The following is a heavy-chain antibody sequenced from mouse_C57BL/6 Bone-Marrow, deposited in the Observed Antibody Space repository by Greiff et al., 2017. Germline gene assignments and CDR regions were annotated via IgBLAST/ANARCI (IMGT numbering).Heavy chain of an antibody. D-gene: IGHD1-1*01. J-gene: IGHJ1*03. CDR1: GYTFTSYW. CDR3: AIGGLLRYWYFDV. Sequence: VQLQQPGAELVKPGASVKLSCKASGYTFTSYWMQWVKQRPGQGLEWIGEIDPSDSYTNYNQKFKGKATVTVDTSSSTAYMQLSSLTSDDSAVYYCAIGGLLRYWYFDVWGTGTTVTVSS. V-gene: IGHV1-50*01. CDR2: IDPSDSYT.